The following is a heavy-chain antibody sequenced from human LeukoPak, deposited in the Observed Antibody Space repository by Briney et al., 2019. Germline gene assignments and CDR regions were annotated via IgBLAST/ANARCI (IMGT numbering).Heavy chain of an antibody. D-gene: IGHD4-17*01. CDR2: ISYIGST. J-gene: IGHJ3*02. CDR3: ARDLVTVTKGFDI. V-gene: IGHV4-59*11. CDR1: GDSFSSHY. Sequence: SETLALTCAVSGDSFSSHYWTWIRQPPGKGLEGIGYISYIGSTNYNPSLKSRVTISIDTSKNQFSLKLSSVTAADTAVYYCARDLVTVTKGFDIWGQGTMVSVSS.